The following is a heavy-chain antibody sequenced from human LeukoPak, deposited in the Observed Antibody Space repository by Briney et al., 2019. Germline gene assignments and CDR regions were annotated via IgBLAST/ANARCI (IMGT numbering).Heavy chain of an antibody. Sequence: GGSLRLSCAASGFTFSSYWMSWVRQAPGKGLEWEANIKQDGSEKYYVDSVKGRFTISRDNAKNSLYLQMNSLRAEDTAVYYCARAGFWYYDFWSGYYAPPDFDYWGQGTLVTVSS. V-gene: IGHV3-7*01. D-gene: IGHD3-3*01. J-gene: IGHJ4*02. CDR1: GFTFSSYW. CDR3: ARAGFWYYDFWSGYYAPPDFDY. CDR2: IKQDGSEK.